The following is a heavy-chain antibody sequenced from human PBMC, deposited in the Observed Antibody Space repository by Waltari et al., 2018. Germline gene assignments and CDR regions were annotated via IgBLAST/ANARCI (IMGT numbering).Heavy chain of an antibody. CDR3: ARDRGRGLYLDS. V-gene: IGHV4-4*02. D-gene: IGHD2-15*01. J-gene: IGHJ4*02. Sequence: QLQLQESGPGLVKPSGTLSLSCAVSGDSMSSTYLWSGVRQPPGKGLEWIVQVHRSGRTNYNPSFASRVTMSIDTSNNQFSRRVTSATAADTAVYYCARDRGRGLYLDSWGPGTMVTVSP. CDR1: GDSMSSTYL. CDR2: VHRSGRT.